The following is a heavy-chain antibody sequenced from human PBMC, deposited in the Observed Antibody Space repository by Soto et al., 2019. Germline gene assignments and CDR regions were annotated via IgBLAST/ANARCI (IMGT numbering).Heavy chain of an antibody. CDR1: GYSFTSYW. CDR3: ARRFTPGIAVAGDAFDI. J-gene: IGHJ3*02. V-gene: IGHV5-51*01. Sequence: GESLKISCKGSGYSFTSYWIGWVRQMPGKGLEWMGIIYPGDSDTRYSPSFQGQVTISADKSISTAYLQWSSLKASDTAMYYCARRFTPGIAVAGDAFDIWGQGTMVTV. CDR2: IYPGDSDT. D-gene: IGHD6-19*01.